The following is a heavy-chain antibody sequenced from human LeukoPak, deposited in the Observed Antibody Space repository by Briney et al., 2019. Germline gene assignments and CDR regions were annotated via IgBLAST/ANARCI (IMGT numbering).Heavy chain of an antibody. J-gene: IGHJ4*02. CDR1: GDSISSSHYY. Sequence: SETLSLTCTVSGDSISSSHYYWGWIRQSPGKGLEWIGSIYSGGETHYNPSLSGRVTIFLDTSKNRFSLNLISVTATDTAVYYCVGDYSNFVQGDWGQGTLVTVSS. V-gene: IGHV4-39*02. CDR3: VGDYSNFVQGD. D-gene: IGHD4-11*01. CDR2: IYSGGET.